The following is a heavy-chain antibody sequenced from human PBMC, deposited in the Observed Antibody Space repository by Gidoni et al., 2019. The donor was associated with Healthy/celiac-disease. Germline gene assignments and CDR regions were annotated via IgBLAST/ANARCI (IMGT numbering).Heavy chain of an antibody. CDR3: AKDLASSGWGDAFDI. D-gene: IGHD6-19*01. V-gene: IGHV3-30*18. CDR1: GFTFSRYG. CDR2: ISYDGSNK. J-gene: IGHJ3*02. Sequence: QVQLVESGGGVVQPGRSLRLSCAASGFTFSRYGMHWVRQAPGKGLEWVAVISYDGSNKYYADSVKGRFTISRDNSKNTLYLQMNSLRAEDTAVYYCAKDLASSGWGDAFDIWGQGTMVTVSS.